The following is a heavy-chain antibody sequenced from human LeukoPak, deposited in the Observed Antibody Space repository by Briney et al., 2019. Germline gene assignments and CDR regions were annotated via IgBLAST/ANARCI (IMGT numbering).Heavy chain of an antibody. D-gene: IGHD6-13*01. CDR3: GRVSPPPYSRWGYTWFDP. CDR1: GYTYTSYG. Sequence: GASVKVSCKASGYTYTSYGISWVRQAPGQGLEWMGWISAYSGSTDYAQKFQGRVTMTTETYTSTAYMELKNLRSDDTAVYYCGRVSPPPYSRWGYTWFDPWGQGTLVTVSS. J-gene: IGHJ5*02. V-gene: IGHV1-18*01. CDR2: ISAYSGST.